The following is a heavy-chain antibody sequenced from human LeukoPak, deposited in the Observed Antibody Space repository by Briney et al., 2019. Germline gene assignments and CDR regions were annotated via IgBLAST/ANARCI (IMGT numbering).Heavy chain of an antibody. J-gene: IGHJ4*02. CDR2: IYTSGST. CDR3: ATLSMVRGVPSYYFDY. Sequence: KPSETLSLTCTVSGGSISSYYWSWIRQPAGKGLEWIGRIYTSGSTNYNPSLKSRVTMSVDTSKNQFSLKLSSVTAADTAVYYCATLSMVRGVPSYYFDYWGQGTLVTVSS. D-gene: IGHD3-10*01. V-gene: IGHV4-4*07. CDR1: GGSISSYY.